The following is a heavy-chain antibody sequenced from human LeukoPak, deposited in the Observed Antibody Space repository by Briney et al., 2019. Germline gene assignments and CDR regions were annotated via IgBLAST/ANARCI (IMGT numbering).Heavy chain of an antibody. D-gene: IGHD3-22*01. CDR1: GGTFSSYA. J-gene: IGHJ3*02. CDR2: IIPIFGTA. Sequence: ASVKVSCKASGGTFSSYAISWVRQAPGQGLEWMGGIIPIFGTANYAQKFQGRVTITADESTSTAYMELRSLRSDDTAVYYCARDLKPYYYDSSGYYLGVGAFDIWGQGTMVTVSS. CDR3: ARDLKPYYYDSSGYYLGVGAFDI. V-gene: IGHV1-69*13.